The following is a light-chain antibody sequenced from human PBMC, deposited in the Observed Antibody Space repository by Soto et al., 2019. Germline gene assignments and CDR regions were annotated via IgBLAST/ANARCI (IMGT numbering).Light chain of an antibody. V-gene: IGKV3-20*01. Sequence: EIVLTQSPGTLSLSPGERATLSCRASQSVGSGSLAWYQQKPGQAPRLFIYGASSRATGIPDRFSGSGSGTDFTLTVSRLEPEDFAVYYCLQYGTSRGTFGQGTKVEVK. CDR1: QSVGSGS. CDR2: GAS. CDR3: LQYGTSRGT. J-gene: IGKJ1*01.